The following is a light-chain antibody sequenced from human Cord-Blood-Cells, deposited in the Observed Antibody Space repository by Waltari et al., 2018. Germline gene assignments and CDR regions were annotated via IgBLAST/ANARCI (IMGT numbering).Light chain of an antibody. J-gene: IGLJ1*01. CDR3: SSYTSSSTPFYV. Sequence: QSALTQPASVSGSPGQSITISCTGTSSDVGGYNYVPWYQQHPGKAPKLMIYEVSNRPSGVSNRFSGSKSGNTASLTISGLQAEDEADYYCSSYTSSSTPFYVFGTGTKVTVL. V-gene: IGLV2-14*01. CDR2: EVS. CDR1: SSDVGGYNY.